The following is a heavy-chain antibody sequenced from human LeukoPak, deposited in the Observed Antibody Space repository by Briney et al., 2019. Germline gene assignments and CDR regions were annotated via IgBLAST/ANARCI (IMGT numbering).Heavy chain of an antibody. J-gene: IGHJ4*02. Sequence: GGSLRLSCAASGFTLSGSAMHWVRQASGKGLEWVGHIRSKDKSYATAYVASVKGRFTISRDDSKNTAYLQMNSLKTEDTAVYYCARGHSESSLSFFDFWGQGTLVTVSS. CDR3: ARGHSESSLSFFDF. D-gene: IGHD1-26*01. CDR2: IRSKDKSYAT. V-gene: IGHV3-73*01. CDR1: GFTLSGSA.